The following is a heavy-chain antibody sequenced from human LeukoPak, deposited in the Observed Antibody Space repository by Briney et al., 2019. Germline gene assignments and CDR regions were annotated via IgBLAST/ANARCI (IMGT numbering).Heavy chain of an antibody. V-gene: IGHV4-34*01. Sequence: SETLSLTCAVNGGSFSGYFWSWIRQPPGKGLEWIGEINHSGSTYYNASLKSRITISVDTSKRQFSLRMNSVTAADTAVYFCAGYYSSIYGMDVWGQGTSVTVSS. D-gene: IGHD3-3*01. CDR2: INHSGST. CDR3: AGYYSSIYGMDV. CDR1: GGSFSGYF. J-gene: IGHJ6*02.